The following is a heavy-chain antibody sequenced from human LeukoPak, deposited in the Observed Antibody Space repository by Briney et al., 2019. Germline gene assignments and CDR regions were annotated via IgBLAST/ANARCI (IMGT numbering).Heavy chain of an antibody. CDR1: GDTFSSLT. Sequence: SVKVSCKASGDTFSSLTISWVQQAPGQGLEWMGRIIPILNIANYAQKFQGRVTLTADIATSTAYMELSSLRPEDTAIYYCANTGYSSRRYFDYWGQGTLVTVSS. D-gene: IGHD6-13*01. CDR3: ANTGYSSRRYFDY. CDR2: IIPILNIA. V-gene: IGHV1-69*02. J-gene: IGHJ4*02.